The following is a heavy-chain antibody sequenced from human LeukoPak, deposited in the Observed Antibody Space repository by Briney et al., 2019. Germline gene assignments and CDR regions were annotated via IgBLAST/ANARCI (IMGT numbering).Heavy chain of an antibody. D-gene: IGHD1-1*01. CDR3: TRGGTATTLYYSLMDV. J-gene: IGHJ6*02. CDR2: TRNKANSYTT. V-gene: IGHV3-72*01. Sequence: GGSLRLSCAASGFTFSDHYMDWVRQAPGKGLEWVCRTRNKANSYTTEYAASVKGRFSISRDDSESALYLQMNSLKTDDTAVYYCTRGGTATTLYYSLMDVWGQGTTVTVTS. CDR1: GFTFSDHY.